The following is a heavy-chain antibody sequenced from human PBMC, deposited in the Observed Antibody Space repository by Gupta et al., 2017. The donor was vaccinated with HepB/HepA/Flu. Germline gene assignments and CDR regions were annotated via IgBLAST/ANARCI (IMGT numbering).Heavy chain of an antibody. CDR2: IKRTSEGGTI. V-gene: IGHV3-15*01. J-gene: IGHJ5*01. Sequence: EVQVVESGGGLVKPGGSLRLSCAASGFNFALAWMSWVRQAPGKGLEWIGRIKRTSEGGTIEYAESAKGRFTSSRDDSKNMLCLQMNSLKTENTAMEECKSDWFNLWGQGTLVPVSS. CDR1: GFNFALAW. CDR3: KSDWFNL.